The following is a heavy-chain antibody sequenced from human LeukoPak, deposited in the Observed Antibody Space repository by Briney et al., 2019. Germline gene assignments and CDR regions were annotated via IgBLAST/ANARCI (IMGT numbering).Heavy chain of an antibody. J-gene: IGHJ4*02. CDR2: IKLDGSEK. D-gene: IGHD3-3*01. V-gene: IGHV3-7*03. Sequence: GGSLRLSCVASGFTFGKDWMSWVRQAPGKGLEWVANIKLDGSEKNYVDSVKGRFTISRDNTKNSLYLQMNSPRAEDTAVFYCARDQYDTWSRRGNFDSWGQGTLVIVSS. CDR3: ARDQYDTWSRRGNFDS. CDR1: GFTFGKDW.